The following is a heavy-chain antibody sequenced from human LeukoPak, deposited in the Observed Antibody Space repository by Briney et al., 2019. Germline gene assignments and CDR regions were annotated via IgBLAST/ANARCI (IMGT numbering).Heavy chain of an antibody. Sequence: SVKVSCKASGHSLNDDGITWVRQAPGQGLEWMGRIIPILGIVNYAQKFQGRVTITADKSTSTAYMELSSLRSEDTAVYYCARALYDYVWGSYRWLDYWGQGTLVTVSS. CDR3: ARALYDYVWGSYRWLDY. CDR2: IIPILGIV. V-gene: IGHV1-69*04. D-gene: IGHD3-16*02. CDR1: GHSLNDDG. J-gene: IGHJ4*02.